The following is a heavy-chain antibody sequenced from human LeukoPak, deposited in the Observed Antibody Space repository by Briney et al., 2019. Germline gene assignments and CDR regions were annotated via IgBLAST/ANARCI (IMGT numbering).Heavy chain of an antibody. V-gene: IGHV3-21*01. CDR3: AREGQQPVRTKVRRFDY. J-gene: IGHJ4*02. D-gene: IGHD6-13*01. Sequence: GGSLRLSCAASGFTFSSYSMTWVRQAPGKGLEWVSSISSSSSYIYYADSVKGRFTISRDNAKNSLYLQMNSLRAEDTAVYYCAREGQQPVRTKVRRFDYWGQGTLVTVSS. CDR2: ISSSSSYI. CDR1: GFTFSSYS.